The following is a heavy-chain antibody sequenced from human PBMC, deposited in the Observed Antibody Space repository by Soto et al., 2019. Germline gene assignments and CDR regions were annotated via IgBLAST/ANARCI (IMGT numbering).Heavy chain of an antibody. J-gene: IGHJ4*02. CDR3: ARVVAVAGTRFQLLDY. Sequence: PAGSLRLSCASSGFTFSISYMDWVLQAPGKGLEWVGRTRNKANSYTTEYAASVKGRFTISRDDSKNSLYLQMNSLKTEDTAVYYCARVVAVAGTRFQLLDYWGQGTLVTVSS. V-gene: IGHV3-72*01. CDR1: GFTFSISY. CDR2: TRNKANSYTT. D-gene: IGHD6-19*01.